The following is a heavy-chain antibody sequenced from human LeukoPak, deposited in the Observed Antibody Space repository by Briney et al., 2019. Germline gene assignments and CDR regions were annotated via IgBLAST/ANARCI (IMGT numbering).Heavy chain of an antibody. J-gene: IGHJ3*02. Sequence: SETLSLTCTVSGGSINSYYWSWIRQPPGKGLEWIGYIYYSGSTNYNPSLKSRVTISVDTSKTQFSLKLSSVTAADTAVYYCARHFFVGAEDAFDIWGQGTMVTVSS. D-gene: IGHD2/OR15-2a*01. CDR1: GGSINSYY. CDR2: IYYSGST. V-gene: IGHV4-59*08. CDR3: ARHFFVGAEDAFDI.